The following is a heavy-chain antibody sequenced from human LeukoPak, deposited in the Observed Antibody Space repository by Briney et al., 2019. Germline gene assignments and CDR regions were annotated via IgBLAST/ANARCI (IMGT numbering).Heavy chain of an antibody. D-gene: IGHD1-26*01. CDR2: ISTSSSYL. CDR3: ARDTSSGSYPIFYYYYYYMDV. V-gene: IGHV3-21*01. Sequence: KPGGSLRLSCAASGFTFSSYNMNWVRQAPGKGLEWVSSISTSSSYLYYTDSVKGRFTVSRDNARTSLYLQMNSLRAGDTAVYYCARDTSSGSYPIFYYYYYYMDVWGKGTTVTISS. CDR1: GFTFSSYN. J-gene: IGHJ6*03.